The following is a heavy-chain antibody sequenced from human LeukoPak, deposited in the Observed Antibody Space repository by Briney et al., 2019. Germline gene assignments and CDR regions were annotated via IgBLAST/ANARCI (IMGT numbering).Heavy chain of an antibody. D-gene: IGHD3-9*01. V-gene: IGHV3-21*01. J-gene: IGHJ3*02. CDR1: GFTFSSYS. CDR2: ISSGSSYI. Sequence: GGSLRLSCAASGFTFSSYSMNWVRQAPGKGLEWVSSISSGSSYIYYADSVKGRFTISRDNAKNSLYLQMNSLRAEDTAVYYCARDPRSLDILTGYYVHDAFDIWGQGTMVTVSS. CDR3: ARDPRSLDILTGYYVHDAFDI.